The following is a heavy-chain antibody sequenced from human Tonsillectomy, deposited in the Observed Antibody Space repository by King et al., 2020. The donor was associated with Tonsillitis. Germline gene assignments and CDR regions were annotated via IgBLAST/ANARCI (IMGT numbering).Heavy chain of an antibody. CDR2: IYNSGST. V-gene: IGHV4-39*01. J-gene: IGHJ4*02. Sequence: QLQESGPGLVKPSETLSLTCTVSGGSISSSSYYWGWIRQPPGKGLEWIGSIYNSGSTYYNPSLKSRVTISVDTSKNQFSLKLSSVTAADTAVYYCARRFQHSSSGLWAFDYWGQGTLVTVSS. D-gene: IGHD6-19*01. CDR1: GGSISSSSYY. CDR3: ARRFQHSSSGLWAFDY.